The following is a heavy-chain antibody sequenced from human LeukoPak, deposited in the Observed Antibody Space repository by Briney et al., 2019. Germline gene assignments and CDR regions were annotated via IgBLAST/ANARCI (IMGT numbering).Heavy chain of an antibody. V-gene: IGHV3-15*01. D-gene: IGHD3-9*01. Sequence: GGSLRLSCAASGFTFSSYSMNWVRQAPGKGLEWVGRIKSKTDGGTTDYAAPVKGRFTISRDDSKNTLYLQMNSLKTEDTAVYYCTTDKRYFDWLTNHDYWGQGTLVTVSS. CDR1: GFTFSSYS. J-gene: IGHJ4*02. CDR2: IKSKTDGGTT. CDR3: TTDKRYFDWLTNHDY.